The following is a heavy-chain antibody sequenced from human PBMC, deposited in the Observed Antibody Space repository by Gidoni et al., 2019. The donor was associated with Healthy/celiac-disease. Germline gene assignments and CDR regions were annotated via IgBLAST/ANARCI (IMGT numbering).Heavy chain of an antibody. V-gene: IGHV3-33*01. J-gene: IGHJ4*02. CDR2: IWYDGSNK. CDR3: ARGRLRFLEWLPILGPFDY. D-gene: IGHD3-3*01. Sequence: AVIWYDGSNKYYADSVKGRFTISRDNSKNTLYLQMNSLRAEDTAVYYCARGRLRFLEWLPILGPFDYWGQGTLITVSS.